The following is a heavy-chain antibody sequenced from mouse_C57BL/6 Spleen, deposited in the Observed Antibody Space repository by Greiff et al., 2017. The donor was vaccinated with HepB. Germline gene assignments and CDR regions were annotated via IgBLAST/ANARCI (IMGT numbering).Heavy chain of an antibody. CDR2: INPSSGYT. D-gene: IGHD2-2*01. J-gene: IGHJ1*03. V-gene: IGHV1-7*01. Sequence: VQLQQSGAELAKPGASVKLSCKASGYTFTSYWMHWVKQRPGQGLEWIGYINPSSGYTKYNQKFKDKATLTADKYSSTAYMQLSSLTYEDSAVYYCARCGEKWLPPNFDVWGTGTTVTVSS. CDR1: GYTFTSYW. CDR3: ARCGEKWLPPNFDV.